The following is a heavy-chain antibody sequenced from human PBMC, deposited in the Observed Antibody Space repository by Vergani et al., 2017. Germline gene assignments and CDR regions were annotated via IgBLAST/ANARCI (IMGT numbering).Heavy chain of an antibody. J-gene: IGHJ4*02. CDR2: ISGSGCST. Sequence: EVQLLESGGGLVQPGGSLRLSCAASGFTFSSYAMSWVRQAPGKGLEWVSAISGSGCSTYYADSVKGRFTISRDNSKNTLYLQMNSLRAEDTAVYYCASSIAVAQAVGYWGQGTLVTVSS. D-gene: IGHD6-19*01. V-gene: IGHV3-23*01. CDR1: GFTFSSYA. CDR3: ASSIAVAQAVGY.